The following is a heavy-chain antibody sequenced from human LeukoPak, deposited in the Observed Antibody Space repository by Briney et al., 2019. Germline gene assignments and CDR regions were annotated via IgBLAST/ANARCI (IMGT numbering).Heavy chain of an antibody. J-gene: IGHJ6*03. Sequence: PGGSLRLSCAASGFTFSSYSMNWVRQAPGKGLEWVSSISSSKIYIYYADSVKGRFTISRDNVKNSLYLQMNSLRAEDTAVYYCARVTSGITGGTYYYYYMDVWGKGTTVTVSS. CDR1: GFTFSSYS. CDR3: ARVTSGITGGTYYYYYMDV. D-gene: IGHD6-13*01. V-gene: IGHV3-21*01. CDR2: ISSSKIYI.